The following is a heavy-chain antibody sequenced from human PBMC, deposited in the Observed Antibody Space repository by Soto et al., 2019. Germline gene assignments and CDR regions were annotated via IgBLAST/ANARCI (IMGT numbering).Heavy chain of an antibody. CDR3: VKDSSSWYYFDY. Sequence: VGSLRLSCSASGFTFSNYAMHWVRQAPGKGLEYVSAISNNGGTTYYADSVKGRFTISRDNSRNTLYLQMSSLRAEDTAVYYCVKDSSSWYYFDYWGQGTLVTVSS. D-gene: IGHD6-13*01. CDR1: GFTFSNYA. CDR2: ISNNGGTT. J-gene: IGHJ4*02. V-gene: IGHV3-64D*06.